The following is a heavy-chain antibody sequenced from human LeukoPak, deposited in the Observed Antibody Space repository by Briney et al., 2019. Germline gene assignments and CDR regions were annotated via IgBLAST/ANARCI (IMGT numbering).Heavy chain of an antibody. V-gene: IGHV3-23*01. CDR1: GFTFSSYG. CDR3: AKDPLDYGDYGVSDY. CDR2: ISGSGGST. Sequence: GGSLRLSCAASGFTFSSYGMSWVRQAPGKGLEWASAISGSGGSTYYADSVKGRFTISRDNSKNTLYLQMNSLRAEDTAVYYCAKDPLDYGDYGVSDYWGQGTLVTVSS. J-gene: IGHJ4*02. D-gene: IGHD4-17*01.